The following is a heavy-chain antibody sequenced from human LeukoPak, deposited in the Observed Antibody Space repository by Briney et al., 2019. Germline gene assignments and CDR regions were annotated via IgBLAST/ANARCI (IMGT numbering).Heavy chain of an antibody. Sequence: SETLSLTCTVSGGSISSYYWGWIRQPPGKGLEWIGYIYYSGSTNYNPSLKSRVTISVDTSKNQFSLKLSSVTAADTAVYYCARTTTMVRGVIIDFDYWGQGTLVTVSS. CDR3: ARTTTMVRGVIIDFDY. J-gene: IGHJ4*02. CDR2: IYYSGST. D-gene: IGHD3-10*01. V-gene: IGHV4-59*01. CDR1: GGSISSYY.